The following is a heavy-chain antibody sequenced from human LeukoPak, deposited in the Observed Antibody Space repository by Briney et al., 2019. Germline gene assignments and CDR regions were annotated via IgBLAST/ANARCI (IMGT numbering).Heavy chain of an antibody. CDR1: GYSIRSGDY. CDR2: IYHSGST. Sequence: PSETLSLTCAVSGYSIRSGDYWGWIRQSPGKGLEWIGSIYHSGSTHYNPSLKSRVIISVDTSKNQFSLMLSSVTAADTAVYYCARNRSLTTTPGFDHWGQGTLVTVSS. CDR3: ARNRSLTTTPGFDH. V-gene: IGHV4-38-2*01. D-gene: IGHD4-11*01. J-gene: IGHJ4*02.